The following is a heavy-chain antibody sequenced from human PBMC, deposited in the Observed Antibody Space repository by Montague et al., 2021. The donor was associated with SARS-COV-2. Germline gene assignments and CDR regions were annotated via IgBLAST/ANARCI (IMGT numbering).Heavy chain of an antibody. V-gene: IGHV4-59*01. Sequence: SETLSLTCEVSGDSISSYYWSWIRQSPGKGLEWIGYVHYTGSTKHTPSLKTRVTLSLDTPKNHFSLKLRSVTAADTAIYYCARAQNTCFIANCVNYFEVWGLGALVTVSS. CDR1: GDSISSYY. CDR3: ARAQNTCFIANCVNYFEV. J-gene: IGHJ4*02. D-gene: IGHD1-1*01. CDR2: VHYTGST.